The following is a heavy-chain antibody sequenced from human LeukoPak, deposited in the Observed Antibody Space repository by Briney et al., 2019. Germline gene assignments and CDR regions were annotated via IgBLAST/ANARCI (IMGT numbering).Heavy chain of an antibody. D-gene: IGHD4-17*01. CDR1: GFTFSSYG. J-gene: IGHJ4*02. V-gene: IGHV3-21*01. Sequence: GGSRRLSCAASGFTFSSYGMHWVRQAPGKGLEWVSSISSSSSYIYYADSVKGRFTISRDNAKNSLYLQMNSLRAEDTAVYYCARGMTTVTTAFDYWGQGTLVTVSS. CDR3: ARGMTTVTTAFDY. CDR2: ISSSSSYI.